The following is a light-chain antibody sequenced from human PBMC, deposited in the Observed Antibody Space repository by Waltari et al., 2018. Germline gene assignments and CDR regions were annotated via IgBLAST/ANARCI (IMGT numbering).Light chain of an antibody. Sequence: DIQMTQSPSSLSASVGDRVSITCRASQSISIYLNWYQQKPGKAPKLLSYGASNLQTGIPLGFSGSGSGTEFTLTISSLQPEDFATYYCQQSYRTPLTFGGGTKVEIK. J-gene: IGKJ4*01. CDR1: QSISIY. CDR2: GAS. CDR3: QQSYRTPLT. V-gene: IGKV1-39*01.